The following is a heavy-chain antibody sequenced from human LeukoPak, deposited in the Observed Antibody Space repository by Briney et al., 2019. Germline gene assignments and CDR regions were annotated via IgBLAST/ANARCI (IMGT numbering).Heavy chain of an antibody. CDR2: INPNSGGT. V-gene: IGHV1-2*06. J-gene: IGHJ4*02. D-gene: IGHD5-18*01. CDR3: ARKRGYSYGKDY. Sequence: ASVKVSCKASGYTFTGYYMHWVRQAPGQGLEWMGRINPNSGGTNYAQKFQGRVTMTRDTSISTAYMELSRLRSDDTAVYYCARKRGYSYGKDYWGQGTLVTVSS. CDR1: GYTFTGYY.